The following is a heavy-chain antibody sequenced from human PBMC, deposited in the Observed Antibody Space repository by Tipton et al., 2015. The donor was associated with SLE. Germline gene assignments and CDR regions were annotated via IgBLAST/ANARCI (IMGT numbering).Heavy chain of an antibody. Sequence: TLSLTCTVSGGSSSSDYWSWIRQPPGKGLEWIGYINYSGGTNYNPSLRSRVTMSVDTSKNQFSLKLNSVTAADTAVYYCARAGLATSYYYYMDVWGKGTTVTVSS. D-gene: IGHD5-12*01. CDR2: INYSGGT. J-gene: IGHJ6*03. CDR3: ARAGLATSYYYYMDV. V-gene: IGHV4-59*08. CDR1: GGSSSSDY.